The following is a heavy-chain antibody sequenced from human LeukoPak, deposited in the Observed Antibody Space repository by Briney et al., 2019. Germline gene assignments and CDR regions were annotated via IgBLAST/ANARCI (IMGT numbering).Heavy chain of an antibody. V-gene: IGHV4-30-4*08. CDR1: GGSISSGDYY. CDR2: IYYSGST. Sequence: SQTLSLTCTVSGGSISSGDYYWSWIRQPPGKGLEWIGYIYYSGSTYYNPSLKSRVTISVDTSKNQFSLKLSSMTAAGTAVYYCARVCRRGYFPSTRITHQYYFDYWGQGTLVTVSS. CDR3: ARVCRRGYFPSTRITHQYYFDY. D-gene: IGHD2-15*01. J-gene: IGHJ4*02.